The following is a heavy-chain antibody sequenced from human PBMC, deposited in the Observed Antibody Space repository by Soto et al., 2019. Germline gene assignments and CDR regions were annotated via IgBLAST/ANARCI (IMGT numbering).Heavy chain of an antibody. Sequence: GGSLRLSCAASGFPFSHYWMHWVRQTPGKGLVWVSRINPAGTITNYADSVEGRFTTSRDNADSALFLQMNSLSAEDTAIYYCTSDTFGLRDTWGQGTLVTVSS. J-gene: IGHJ5*02. V-gene: IGHV3-74*01. CDR3: TSDTFGLRDT. D-gene: IGHD3-16*01. CDR2: INPAGTIT. CDR1: GFPFSHYW.